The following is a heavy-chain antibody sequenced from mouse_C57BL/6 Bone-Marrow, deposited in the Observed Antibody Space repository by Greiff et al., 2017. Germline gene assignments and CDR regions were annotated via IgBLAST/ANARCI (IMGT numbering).Heavy chain of an antibody. D-gene: IGHD2-2*01. V-gene: IGHV3-6*01. CDR3: AKRWLRRRLDY. J-gene: IGHJ2*01. Sequence: ESGPGLVKPCQSLSLTCSVTGYSITSGYYWNWIRQFPGNKQEWMGYISYDGSNNYNPTLKNRISITRDTSKNQFFLKLNSVTTEDTASYYYAKRWLRRRLDYWGQGTTLTVSA. CDR2: ISYDGSN. CDR1: GYSITSGYY.